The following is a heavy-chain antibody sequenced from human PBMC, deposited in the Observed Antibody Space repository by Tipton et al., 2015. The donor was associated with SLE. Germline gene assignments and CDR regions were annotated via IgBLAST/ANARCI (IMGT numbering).Heavy chain of an antibody. D-gene: IGHD3-3*01. V-gene: IGHV4-34*01. CDR2: INHSRST. CDR3: ATRLTIFGGIDY. Sequence: TLSLTCAVYGGSFSGYYWSWIRQPPGKGLEWIGEINHSRSTNYNPSLKSRVTISVDTSKNQFSLKLSSVTAADTAVYYCATRLTIFGGIDYWGQGTLVTVSS. CDR1: GGSFSGYY. J-gene: IGHJ4*02.